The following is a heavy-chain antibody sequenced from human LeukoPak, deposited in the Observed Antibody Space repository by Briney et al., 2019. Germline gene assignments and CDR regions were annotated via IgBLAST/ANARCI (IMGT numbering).Heavy chain of an antibody. J-gene: IGHJ4*02. CDR3: AGYSGSLSSIDY. Sequence: PSETLSLTCTVFGGSISSYYWSWIRQPPGKGLEWIGYIYYSGSTNYNPSLKSRVTISVDTSKNQFSLKLSSVTAADTAVYYCAGYSGSLSSIDYWGQGTLVTVSS. CDR1: GGSISSYY. CDR2: IYYSGST. D-gene: IGHD1-26*01. V-gene: IGHV4-59*01.